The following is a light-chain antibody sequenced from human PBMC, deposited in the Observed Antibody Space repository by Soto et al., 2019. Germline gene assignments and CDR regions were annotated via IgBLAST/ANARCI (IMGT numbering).Light chain of an antibody. CDR1: QGIGSY. V-gene: IGKV1-9*01. CDR2: AAS. CDR3: QQLSTYPST. J-gene: IGKJ4*01. Sequence: IQLTQSPSSLSASVGDRVTITCRASQGIGSYLAWYQQKPGEAPKLLIFAASTLQSGVPSRFSGSGSGTDFTLTISSLQAEDFATYYCQQLSTYPSTFGRGTKVDIK.